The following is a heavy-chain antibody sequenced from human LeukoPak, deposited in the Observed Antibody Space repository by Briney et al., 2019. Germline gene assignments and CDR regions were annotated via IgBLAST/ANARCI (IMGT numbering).Heavy chain of an antibody. CDR1: GGSVSSYY. D-gene: IGHD2-21*02. J-gene: IGHJ5*02. V-gene: IGHV4-59*08. Sequence: SETLTLTCTVSGGSVSSYYWSWIRQPPGKGLEWIAYIYYSGSTKYNPSLKSRVTISLDRSKNQFSLKLRSVPAADTAVYYCARLQVHCGGDCYTRWFDPWGQGTLVTVSS. CDR3: ARLQVHCGGDCYTRWFDP. CDR2: IYYSGST.